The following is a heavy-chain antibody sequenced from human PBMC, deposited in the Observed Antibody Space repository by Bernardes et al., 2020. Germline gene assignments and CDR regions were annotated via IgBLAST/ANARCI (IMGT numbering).Heavy chain of an antibody. CDR1: VFTFSSYS. CDR3: ARDHYYDSSGPIYYFDY. V-gene: IGHV3-21*01. J-gene: IGHJ4*02. CDR2: ISSSSSYI. D-gene: IGHD3-22*01. Sequence: GSLRLSCAASVFTFSSYSMNWVRPAPGKGLEWVSSISSSSSYIYYADSVKGRFTISRDNAKNSLYLQMNSLRAEDTAVYYCARDHYYDSSGPIYYFDYWGQGTLVTVSS.